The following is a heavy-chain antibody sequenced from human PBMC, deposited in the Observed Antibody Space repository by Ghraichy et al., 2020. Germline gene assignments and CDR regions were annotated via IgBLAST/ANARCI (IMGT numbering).Heavy chain of an antibody. Sequence: GGSLRLSCAASGFTFSSYSMNWVRQAPGKGLEWVSSISSSGSHMYYVDSVKGRFTISRDNPKNSLYLQMNSLRAEDTAVYYCVRDSSSTWPIKSGWFDPWGQGTLVTVSS. V-gene: IGHV3-21*01. CDR3: VRDSSSTWPIKSGWFDP. J-gene: IGHJ5*02. CDR1: GFTFSSYS. CDR2: ISSSGSHM. D-gene: IGHD2-2*01.